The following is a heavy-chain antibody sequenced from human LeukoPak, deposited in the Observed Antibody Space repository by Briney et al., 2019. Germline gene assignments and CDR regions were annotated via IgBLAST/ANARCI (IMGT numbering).Heavy chain of an antibody. D-gene: IGHD2-15*01. CDR3: ATDRATQYFDY. CDR1: GITFRSYG. Sequence: QSGGSLRLSCAASGITFRSYGMHWVRQAPGKGLEWVAFIWYDGSNKYYADSVKGRFTISRDNSRNTLFLQMNSLRAEDTPVYYCATDRATQYFDYWGQGTLVSVSS. CDR2: IWYDGSNK. J-gene: IGHJ4*02. V-gene: IGHV3-30*02.